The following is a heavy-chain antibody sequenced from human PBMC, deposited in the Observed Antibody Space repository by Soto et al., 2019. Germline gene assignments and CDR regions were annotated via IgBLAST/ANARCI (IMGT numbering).Heavy chain of an antibody. CDR3: ARGPPQWELYFDY. CDR1: GGSISSGGYY. CDR2: IYYSGST. D-gene: IGHD1-26*01. V-gene: IGHV4-31*03. Sequence: PSETLSLTCTVSGGSISSGGYYWSGIRQHPGKGLEWIGYIYYSGSTYYNPSLKSRVTISVDTSKNQFSLKLSSVTAADTAVYYCARGPPQWELYFDYWGQGTLVTVSS. J-gene: IGHJ4*02.